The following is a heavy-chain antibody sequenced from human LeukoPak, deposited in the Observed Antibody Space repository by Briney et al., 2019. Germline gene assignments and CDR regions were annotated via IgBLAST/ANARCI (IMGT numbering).Heavy chain of an antibody. J-gene: IGHJ4*02. CDR3: ARDGGY. CDR2: IYTSGST. V-gene: IGHV4-61*02. CDR1: GGSISSGSYY. D-gene: IGHD3-16*01. Sequence: PSETLSLTCTVSGGSISSGSYYWSWIRQLAGMGLEWIGRIYTSGSTNYNPSLKSRVTISVDTSKNQFSLKLSSVTAADTAVYYCARDGGYWGQGTLVTVSS.